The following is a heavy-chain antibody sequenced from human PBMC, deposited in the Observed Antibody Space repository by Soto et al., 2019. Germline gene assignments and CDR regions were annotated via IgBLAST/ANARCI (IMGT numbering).Heavy chain of an antibody. CDR2: IYYSGST. CDR3: ARDEYSSSSHYYYGMDV. D-gene: IGHD6-6*01. J-gene: IGHJ6*02. V-gene: IGHV4-30-4*01. CDR1: GGSISSGDYY. Sequence: QVQLQESGPGLVKPSQTLSLTCTVPGGSISSGDYYWCWIRQPPGKGLQWIGYIYYSGSTHYSPSLKSRVTISVDTSKNQFSLKLSSVTAADTAVYYCARDEYSSSSHYYYGMDVGGQGTTVTVSS.